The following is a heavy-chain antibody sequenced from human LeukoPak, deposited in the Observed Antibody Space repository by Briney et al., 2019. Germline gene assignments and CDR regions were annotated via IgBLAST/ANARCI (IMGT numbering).Heavy chain of an antibody. J-gene: IGHJ5*02. CDR3: ARRNGHSWDVGNWFDP. D-gene: IGHD6-13*01. CDR2: IYYSGIT. CDR1: GGSISSSSYY. V-gene: IGHV4-39*01. Sequence: SETLSLTCTVSGGSISSSSYYWAWIRQPPGMGLEWFGSIYYSGITYYNPSLKSRATVSVDTSKNQFSLHLISVTAADTAVYYCARRNGHSWDVGNWFDPWGQGTLVTVSS.